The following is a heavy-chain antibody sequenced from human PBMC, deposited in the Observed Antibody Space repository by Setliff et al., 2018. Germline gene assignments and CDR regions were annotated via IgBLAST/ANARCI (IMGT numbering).Heavy chain of an antibody. V-gene: IGHV4-4*07. D-gene: IGHD1-26*01. Sequence: SETLSLTCTVSDDSISNNYWSWIRQPAGKGLEWIGRIYTSGSTNYNPSLKSRVTMSVDTSKNQFSLKLSSVTAADTAVYYCARKGISALSGAFDMWGQGTMVTVSS. CDR3: ARKGISALSGAFDM. J-gene: IGHJ3*02. CDR1: DDSISNNY. CDR2: IYTSGST.